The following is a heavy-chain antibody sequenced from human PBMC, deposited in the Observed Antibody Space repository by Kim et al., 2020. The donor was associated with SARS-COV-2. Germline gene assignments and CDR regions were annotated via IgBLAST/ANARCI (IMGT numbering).Heavy chain of an antibody. CDR3: ARDLVRRGGLDV. CDR2: IRSSSSYI. J-gene: IGHJ6*02. V-gene: IGHV3-21*01. D-gene: IGHD2-2*01. CDR1: GFTFSSYS. Sequence: GGSLRLSCAASGFTFSSYSMTWVRQAPGKGLEWVSSIRSSSSYIYYADSVKGRFTISRDNSENSLYLHLNSLRADDTAVYYCARDLVRRGGLDVWGQGTTVTVSS.